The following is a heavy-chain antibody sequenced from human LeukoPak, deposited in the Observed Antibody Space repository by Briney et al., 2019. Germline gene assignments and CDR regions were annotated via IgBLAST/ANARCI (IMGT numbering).Heavy chain of an antibody. Sequence: GGSLRLSCAASGFTFSSYAMSWVRQAPGKGLEWVSAISGSGGSTYYADSVKGRFTISRDNSKNTLYPQMNSLRAEDTAVYYCAKDGVGATIFLVDYWGQGTLVTVSS. CDR2: ISGSGGST. J-gene: IGHJ4*02. CDR1: GFTFSSYA. CDR3: AKDGVGATIFLVDY. D-gene: IGHD1-26*01. V-gene: IGHV3-23*01.